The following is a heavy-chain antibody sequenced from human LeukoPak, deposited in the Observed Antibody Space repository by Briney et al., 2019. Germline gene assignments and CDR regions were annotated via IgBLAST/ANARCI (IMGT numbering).Heavy chain of an antibody. CDR1: GFNFSKND. Sequence: GGSLRLSCVASGFNFSKNDMHWVRQTPKRGLEWVSAIGVGGDTYYADPVKGRFTISREDGKNSVYLQMNSLRAGDTAVYFCAKAFDYNGLRGEGGSFDCWGQGALVTVSS. CDR3: AKAFDYNGLRGEGGSFDC. V-gene: IGHV3-13*01. CDR2: IGVGGDT. J-gene: IGHJ4*02. D-gene: IGHD4-11*01.